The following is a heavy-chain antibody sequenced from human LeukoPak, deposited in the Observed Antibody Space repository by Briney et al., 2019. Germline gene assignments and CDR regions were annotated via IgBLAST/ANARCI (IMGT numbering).Heavy chain of an antibody. CDR1: GYTFTSYD. Sequence: ASVKISCKASGYTFTSYDINWVRQATGQGLEWMGWMNPNSGNTGYAQKFQGRVTMTRNTSISTAYMELSSLRSEDTAVYHCAKGPNIVVVTAIHLWGQGTLVTVSS. CDR3: AKGPNIVVVTAIHL. V-gene: IGHV1-8*01. D-gene: IGHD2-21*02. CDR2: MNPNSGNT. J-gene: IGHJ4*02.